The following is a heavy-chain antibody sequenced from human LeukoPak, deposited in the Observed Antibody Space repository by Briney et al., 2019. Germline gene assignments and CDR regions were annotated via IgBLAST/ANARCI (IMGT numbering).Heavy chain of an antibody. Sequence: GGSLRLSCAASGFTFSSYAMHWVRQAPGKGLEYVSAISSNGGSTYYANSVKGRFTISRDNSKNTLYLQMGSLRAEDMAVYYRARSPKQLAHFDYWGQGTLVTVSS. CDR3: ARSPKQLAHFDY. D-gene: IGHD6-6*01. J-gene: IGHJ4*02. CDR1: GFTFSSYA. CDR2: ISSNGGST. V-gene: IGHV3-64*01.